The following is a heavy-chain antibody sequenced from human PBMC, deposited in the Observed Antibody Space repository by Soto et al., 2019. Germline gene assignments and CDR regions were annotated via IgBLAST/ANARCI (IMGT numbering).Heavy chain of an antibody. J-gene: IGHJ5*02. V-gene: IGHV4-31*03. D-gene: IGHD1-26*01. Sequence: HVQLQESGPGLVTPSQTLSLTCTVSGGSISSHDYYWSWIRQHPGKGLEGIGYTSYRGSTYYNPSLKSRVTISVDTSKNQFSLKLSSVTAADTAVYYCARDSWELGPWGQGALVTVSS. CDR3: ARDSWELGP. CDR2: TSYRGST. CDR1: GGSISSHDYY.